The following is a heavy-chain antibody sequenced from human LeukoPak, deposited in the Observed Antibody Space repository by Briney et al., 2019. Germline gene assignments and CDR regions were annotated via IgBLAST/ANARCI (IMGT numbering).Heavy chain of an antibody. J-gene: IGHJ4*02. CDR2: ISSSTGTM. CDR1: GFTFSSYN. CDR3: ARLPAYCSSPSCYYDY. Sequence: GGSLRLSCAASGFTFSSYNMNWVRQAPGKGLEWISYISSSTGTMYYADSVEGRFTISRDNAKNSLYLQMNSLRAEDTAVYYCARLPAYCSSPSCYYDYWGQGTLVTVSS. V-gene: IGHV3-48*04. D-gene: IGHD2-2*01.